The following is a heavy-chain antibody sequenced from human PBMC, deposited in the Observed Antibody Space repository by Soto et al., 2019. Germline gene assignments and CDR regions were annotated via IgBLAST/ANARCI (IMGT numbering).Heavy chain of an antibody. J-gene: IGHJ4*02. Sequence: PGGSLRLSCAASGFTFSSYTMGWVRQAPGKGLEWVSGINWNGGSTGYADSVKGRFTISRDNAKNSLYLQMNSLRAEDTALYYCARGRAPAMVPYDYWGQGTLVTVSS. V-gene: IGHV3-20*04. CDR3: ARGRAPAMVPYDY. CDR2: INWNGGST. D-gene: IGHD5-18*01. CDR1: GFTFSSYT.